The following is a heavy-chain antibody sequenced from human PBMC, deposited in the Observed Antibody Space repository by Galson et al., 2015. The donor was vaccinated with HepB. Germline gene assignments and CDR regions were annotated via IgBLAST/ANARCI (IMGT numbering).Heavy chain of an antibody. J-gene: IGHJ4*02. V-gene: IGHV3-48*04. Sequence: SLRLSCAASGFTFSSYSMNWVRQAPGKGLEWVSYISSSSSTIYYADSVKGRFTISRDNAKNSLYLQMNSLRAEDTAVYYCARYGLYYFDYWGQGTLVTVSS. CDR3: ARYGLYYFDY. CDR2: ISSSSSTI. D-gene: IGHD3-10*01. CDR1: GFTFSSYS.